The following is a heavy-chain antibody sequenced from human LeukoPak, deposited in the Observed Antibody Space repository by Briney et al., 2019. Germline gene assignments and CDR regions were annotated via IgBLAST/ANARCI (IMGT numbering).Heavy chain of an antibody. CDR3: ARGRGRHYYDSSGYDPH. J-gene: IGHJ4*02. Sequence: SETLSLTCAVYGGSFSGYYWSWIRQPPGKGLEWIGEINHSGSTNYNPSLKSRVTISVDTSKNQFSLKLSSVTAADTAVYYCARGRGRHYYDSSGYDPHWGQGTLVTVSS. CDR2: INHSGST. CDR1: GGSFSGYY. V-gene: IGHV4-34*01. D-gene: IGHD3-22*01.